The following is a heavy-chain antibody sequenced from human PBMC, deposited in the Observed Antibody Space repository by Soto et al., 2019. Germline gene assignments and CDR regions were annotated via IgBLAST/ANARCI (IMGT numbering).Heavy chain of an antibody. D-gene: IGHD6-25*01. J-gene: IGHJ3*02. CDR3: ARDLVGSEDAFDI. CDR2: ISAYNGNT. Sequence: SVKVSCEASAYTFTSYGISWVRQAPGQGLEWMGWISAYNGNTNYAQKLQGRVTMTTDTSTSTAYMELRSLRSDDTAVYYCARDLVGSEDAFDIWGQGTMVTVSS. CDR1: AYTFTSYG. V-gene: IGHV1-18*01.